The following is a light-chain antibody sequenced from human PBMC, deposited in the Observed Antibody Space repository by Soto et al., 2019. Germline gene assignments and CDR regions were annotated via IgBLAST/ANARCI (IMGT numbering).Light chain of an antibody. CDR3: QSYNDWPFA. V-gene: IGKV3-15*01. CDR2: GVS. Sequence: DIVLTQSPATLSVSPGDTVTLSCRASESLFGFLAWYQQKPGQAPRLLMYGVSTRATGIPARFSGGGSATDFTLTISGLQSKDSAFYFCQSYNDWPFASGLGTRLEI. J-gene: IGKJ2*01. CDR1: ESLFGF.